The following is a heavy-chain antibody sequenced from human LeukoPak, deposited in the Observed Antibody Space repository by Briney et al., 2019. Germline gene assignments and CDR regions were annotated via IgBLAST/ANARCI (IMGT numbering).Heavy chain of an antibody. J-gene: IGHJ3*01. CDR2: IDSSGGSL. CDR1: GFTFSIYV. V-gene: IGHV3-64*01. D-gene: IGHD3-22*01. Sequence: GGSLRLSCAASGFTFSIYVMHWVRQGPGKGLEYVAGIDSSGGSLHYANSLKDRFTISRDNSKNTVYLEMGSLRAEDTAVYYCAREGHSSGHCGAFDLLGQGTMVVVSP. CDR3: AREGHSSGHCGAFDL.